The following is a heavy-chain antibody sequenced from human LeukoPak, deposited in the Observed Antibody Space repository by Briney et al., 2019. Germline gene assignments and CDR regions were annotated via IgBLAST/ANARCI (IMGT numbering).Heavy chain of an antibody. V-gene: IGHV4-34*01. D-gene: IGHD3-3*01. J-gene: IGHJ5*02. CDR1: GGSFSGYY. CDR3: ARFESYDFWSGYFGFDP. Sequence: SETLSLTCAVYGGSFSGYYWSWTRQPPGKGLEWIGEINHSGSTDYNPSLKSRVTISVDTSKNQFSLKLSSVTAADTAVYYCARFESYDFWSGYFGFDPWGQGTLVTVSS. CDR2: INHSGST.